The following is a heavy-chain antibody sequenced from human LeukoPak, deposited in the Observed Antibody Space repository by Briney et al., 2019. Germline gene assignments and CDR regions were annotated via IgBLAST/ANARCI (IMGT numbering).Heavy chain of an antibody. CDR3: AREYYGSSGYYNDY. Sequence: ASETLSLTCTVSGDSISSYHWSWIRQPPGKGLEWIGYISYSGGPNYNPSHKSRVTISVDTSKNQFSLKLTSVTAADTAVYYCAREYYGSSGYYNDYWGQGALVTVSS. D-gene: IGHD3-22*01. CDR1: GDSISSYH. J-gene: IGHJ4*02. V-gene: IGHV4-59*01. CDR2: ISYSGGP.